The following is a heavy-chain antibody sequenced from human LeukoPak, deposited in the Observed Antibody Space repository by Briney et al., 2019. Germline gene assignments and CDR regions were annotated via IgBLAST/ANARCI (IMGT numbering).Heavy chain of an antibody. Sequence: PGGSLRLSCAASGFTFSDYYMSWIRQAPGKGLEWVSLIFGDGGKTSYADSVRGRFTISRDNSKNFLFLQMDSLRTEDTALCYCAKTSGYAYERYFESWGQGTLVTVSS. CDR1: GFTFSDYY. CDR2: IFGDGGKT. J-gene: IGHJ4*02. V-gene: IGHV3-43*02. D-gene: IGHD2-2*01. CDR3: AKTSGYAYERYFES.